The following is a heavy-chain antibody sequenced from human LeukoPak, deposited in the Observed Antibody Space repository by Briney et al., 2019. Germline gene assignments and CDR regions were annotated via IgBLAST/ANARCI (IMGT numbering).Heavy chain of an antibody. D-gene: IGHD3-22*01. J-gene: IGHJ4*02. V-gene: IGHV1-18*01. Sequence: ASVKVSCKASGYTFTSYGISWVRQAPGQGFEWMGWISAYNGNTNYAQKLQGRVTMTTDTSTSTAYMELRSLRSDDTAVYYCARARVKNYYDSSGYYDYWGQGTLVTVSS. CDR2: ISAYNGNT. CDR1: GYTFTSYG. CDR3: ARARVKNYYDSSGYYDY.